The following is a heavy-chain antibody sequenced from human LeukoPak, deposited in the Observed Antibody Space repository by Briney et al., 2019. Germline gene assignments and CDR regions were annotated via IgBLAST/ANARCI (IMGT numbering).Heavy chain of an antibody. Sequence: GGSLRLSCAASGFIVSSNTMSWVRQAPGKGLEWVLVTYSGGSPYYADSVRGRFTISRDNSKNTLYLQMNSLRAEDTAVYYCARGDYYDSSRYYRPGAFDIWGQGTMVTVSS. D-gene: IGHD3-22*01. J-gene: IGHJ3*02. CDR2: TYSGGSP. V-gene: IGHV3-53*01. CDR1: GFIVSSNT. CDR3: ARGDYYDSSRYYRPGAFDI.